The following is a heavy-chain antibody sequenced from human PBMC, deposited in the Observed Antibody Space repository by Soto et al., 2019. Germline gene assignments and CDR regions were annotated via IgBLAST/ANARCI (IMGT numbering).Heavy chain of an antibody. J-gene: IGHJ4*02. CDR2: IIPILGIA. CDR3: ARGEYYYGPGDFFDY. Sequence: QVQLVQSGAEVKKPGSSVKVSCKASGGTFSSYTISWVRQAPGQGLEWMGRIIPILGIANYAQKFQGRVTITADKSTRTAYMEQSSLGSDDTAVYYCARGEYYYGPGDFFDYWGRGTLVTVSA. V-gene: IGHV1-69*02. D-gene: IGHD3-10*01. CDR1: GGTFSSYT.